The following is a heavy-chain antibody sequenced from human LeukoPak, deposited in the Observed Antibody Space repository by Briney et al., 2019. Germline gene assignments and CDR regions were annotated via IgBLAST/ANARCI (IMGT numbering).Heavy chain of an antibody. CDR2: IVVGSGNT. CDR3: AADRHWGDVFDI. V-gene: IGHV1-58*02. J-gene: IGHJ3*02. CDR1: GFTFINSA. Sequence: SVKVSCKASGFTFINSAMQWVRQARGQRLEWIGWIVVGSGNTKYAQKFQERVTITRDMSTSTAYMELSSLRSEDTAVYHCAADRHWGDVFDIWGQGPMVTVSS. D-gene: IGHD7-27*01.